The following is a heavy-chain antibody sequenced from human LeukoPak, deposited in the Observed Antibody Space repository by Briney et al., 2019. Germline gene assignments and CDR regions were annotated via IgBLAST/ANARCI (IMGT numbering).Heavy chain of an antibody. CDR2: IYPGDSDT. D-gene: IGHD1-14*01. CDR1: GYIFTNYW. Sequence: GESLKISCRGSGYIFTNYWIGWVRQMPGKGLEWMGIIYPGDSDTRYSPSFQGQVTISADKSISTAYLQWGSLKAPDTAMYYCARHPGSAYYYYYYMDVWGKGTTVTVSS. CDR3: ARHPGSAYYYYYYMDV. J-gene: IGHJ6*03. V-gene: IGHV5-51*01.